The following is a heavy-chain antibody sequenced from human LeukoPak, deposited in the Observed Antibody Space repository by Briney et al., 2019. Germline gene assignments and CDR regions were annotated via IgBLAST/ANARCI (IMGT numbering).Heavy chain of an antibody. CDR2: IHYSGST. J-gene: IGHJ6*03. Sequence: SETLSLTCSVSGGSTRTSTSYWGWVRQPPGKGLEWIGSIHYSGSTYKNPSLKSRVTISMDTSGSQFSLKVTSLTAADSAMYFCARESSSSRYFMDVWGRGTTVTVSS. V-gene: IGHV4-39*07. CDR1: GGSTRTSTSY. D-gene: IGHD6-6*01. CDR3: ARESSSSRYFMDV.